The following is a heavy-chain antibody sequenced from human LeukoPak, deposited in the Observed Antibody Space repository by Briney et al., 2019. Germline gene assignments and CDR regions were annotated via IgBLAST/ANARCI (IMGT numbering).Heavy chain of an antibody. CDR2: IKSKTDGGTT. CDR1: GFTFSNAW. CDR3: TTKRRYSSSWYQIFDY. J-gene: IGHJ4*02. D-gene: IGHD6-13*01. V-gene: IGHV3-15*01. Sequence: GGSLRLSCAASGFTFSNAWMSWVRQAPGKGLEWVGRIKSKTDGGTTDYAAPVEGRFTISRDDSKNTLYLQMNSLKTEDTAVYYCTTKRRYSSSWYQIFDYWGQGTLVTVSS.